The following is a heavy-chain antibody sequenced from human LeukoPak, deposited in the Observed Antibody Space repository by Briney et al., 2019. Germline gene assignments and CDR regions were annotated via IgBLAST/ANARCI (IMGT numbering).Heavy chain of an antibody. J-gene: IGHJ4*02. D-gene: IGHD2-2*01. V-gene: IGHV3-43*02. CDR1: GFNFHDFS. Sequence: GGSLRLSCAASGFNFHDFSMHWVRQVPGQGPDWVSLISGDGVTTYYSDSVKDRFTISRDNNKDLLFLQMNSLRVEDSAIYYCAKGNNTISFNFDYWGRGSLVIVSS. CDR3: AKGNNTISFNFDY. CDR2: ISGDGVTT.